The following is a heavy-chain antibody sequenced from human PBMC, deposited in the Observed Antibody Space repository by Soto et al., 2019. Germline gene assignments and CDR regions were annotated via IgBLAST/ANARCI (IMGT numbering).Heavy chain of an antibody. J-gene: IGHJ6*03. CDR3: ARLYYYYYMDV. Sequence: APVKVSCKASGYTFTSYGIIWVRQAPGQGLEWMGYINSNNGATKYAQNLQGRVTLTTDTSTSTAYMELSSLRSEDTAVYYCARLYYYYYMDVWGKGTTVTVSS. CDR1: GYTFTSYG. V-gene: IGHV1-18*01. CDR2: INSNNGAT.